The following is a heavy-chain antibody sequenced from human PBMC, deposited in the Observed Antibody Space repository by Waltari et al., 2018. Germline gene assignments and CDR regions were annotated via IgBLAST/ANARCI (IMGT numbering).Heavy chain of an antibody. V-gene: IGHV4-4*02. Sequence: QLQLQESGPGLVKPSGTLSLTCAVSGDFMTTSDCWGWVRQSPGKGLEWIGQVRGDGRTNYNPSVASRVTISLDTSTNQYSLRVTSATAADTAVYYCARDRGRGLYLDSWGQGILVTVSS. CDR2: VRGDGRT. D-gene: IGHD2-15*01. CDR3: ARDRGRGLYLDS. J-gene: IGHJ4*02. CDR1: GDFMTTSDC.